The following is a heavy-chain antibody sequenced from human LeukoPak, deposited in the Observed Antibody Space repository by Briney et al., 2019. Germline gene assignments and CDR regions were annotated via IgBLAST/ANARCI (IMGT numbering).Heavy chain of an antibody. CDR3: ARNRLRGGIDP. V-gene: IGHV1-8*03. CDR1: GHTFTSYD. J-gene: IGHJ5*02. CDR2: MNPNSGNT. Sequence: ASVTVSCKASGHTFTSYDINWVRQATGQGLEWMGWMNPNSGNTGYAQKFQGRVTITRNTSISTAYMELSSLRSEDTAVYYCARNRLRGGIDPWGQGTLVTVSS. D-gene: IGHD5-12*01.